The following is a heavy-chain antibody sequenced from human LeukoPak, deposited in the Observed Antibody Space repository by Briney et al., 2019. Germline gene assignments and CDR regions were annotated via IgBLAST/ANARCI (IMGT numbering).Heavy chain of an antibody. D-gene: IGHD2-2*01. V-gene: IGHV1-8*01. Sequence: ASVKVSCKASVYTFTSYDINWVRQAPGQGLEWMGWMYPNSGNTGYAQKFQGRVTMTRNTSISTAYMELSSLRSEDTAVYYCARGYSAYCSSTSCWFDPWGQGTLVTVSS. J-gene: IGHJ5*02. CDR2: MYPNSGNT. CDR3: ARGYSAYCSSTSCWFDP. CDR1: VYTFTSYD.